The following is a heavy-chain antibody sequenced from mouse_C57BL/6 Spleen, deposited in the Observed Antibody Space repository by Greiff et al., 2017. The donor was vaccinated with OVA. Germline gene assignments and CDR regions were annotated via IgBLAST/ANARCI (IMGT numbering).Heavy chain of an antibody. D-gene: IGHD2-4*01. V-gene: IGHV5-16*01. CDR3: AVIYYDYGWFAY. Sequence: DVKLVESEGGLVQPGSSMKLSCTASGFTFSDYYMAWVRQVPEKGLEWVANINYDGSSTYYLDSLKSRFIISRDNAKNILYLQMSSLKSEDTATYYCAVIYYDYGWFAYWGQGTLVTVSA. J-gene: IGHJ3*01. CDR2: INYDGSST. CDR1: GFTFSDYY.